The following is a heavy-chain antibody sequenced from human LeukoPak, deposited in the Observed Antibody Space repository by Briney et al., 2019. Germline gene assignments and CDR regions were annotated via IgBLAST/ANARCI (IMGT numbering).Heavy chain of an antibody. Sequence: SETLSLTCTVSGGSISSYYWNWIRQPAGKGLEWIGHIYPSGSTSYNPSLKSRVTMSVDTSKNQFSLRLSSVTAADTAVYYCARGHRSGWRNFDYWGQGTLVTVSS. CDR1: GGSISSYY. CDR3: ARGHRSGWRNFDY. J-gene: IGHJ4*02. V-gene: IGHV4-4*07. CDR2: IYPSGST. D-gene: IGHD6-19*01.